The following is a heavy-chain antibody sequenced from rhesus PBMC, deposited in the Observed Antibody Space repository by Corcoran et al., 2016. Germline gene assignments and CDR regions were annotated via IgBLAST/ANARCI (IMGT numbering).Heavy chain of an antibody. CDR1: GGSISSSYVY. D-gene: IGHD3-3*01. CDR2: ISYRGST. Sequence: QVQLQESGPGLVKPSETLSFTCAVSGGSISSSYVYWRGVRQAPGKGLEWIVFISYRGSTRYNPSLKSRVTISRDTSKNQFSLKLSSVTAADTAVYYCARALWTELYYFDYWGQGVLVTVSS. CDR3: ARALWTELYYFDY. V-gene: IGHV4-122*02. J-gene: IGHJ4*01.